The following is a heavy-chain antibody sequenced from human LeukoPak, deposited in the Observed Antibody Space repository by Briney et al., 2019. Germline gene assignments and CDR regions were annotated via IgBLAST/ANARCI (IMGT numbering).Heavy chain of an antibody. CDR2: IKQDGSEK. CDR1: GFTFSSYW. J-gene: IGHJ6*02. V-gene: IGHV3-7*04. D-gene: IGHD3-10*01. Sequence: GGSLRLSCAASGFTFSSYWMSWVRQAPGKGLEWVANIKQDGSEKYYVDSVKGRFTISRDNAKNSLSLEMNSLRAEDTAVYYCARAYGSGGYYYYGMDVWGQGTTVTVS. CDR3: ARAYGSGGYYYYGMDV.